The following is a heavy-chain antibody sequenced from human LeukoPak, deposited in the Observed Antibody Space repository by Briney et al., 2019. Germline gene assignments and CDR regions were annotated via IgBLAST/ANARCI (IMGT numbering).Heavy chain of an antibody. Sequence: GESLKISCKGSGYSFTNYWIGWVRRMPGKGLEGMGIIYPGDSDTRYSPSFQGQVTISADKSISTAYLQWSSLKASDTAMYYCARSRSSSWSSLNYWGQGTLVTVSS. CDR3: ARSRSSSWSSLNY. CDR2: IYPGDSDT. J-gene: IGHJ4*02. V-gene: IGHV5-51*01. D-gene: IGHD6-13*01. CDR1: GYSFTNYW.